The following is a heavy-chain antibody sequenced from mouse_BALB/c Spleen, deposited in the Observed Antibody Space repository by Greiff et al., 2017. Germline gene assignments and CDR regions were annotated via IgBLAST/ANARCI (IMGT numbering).Heavy chain of an antibody. Sequence: EVNLVESGGGLVQPKGSLKLSCAASGFTFNTYAMNWVRQAPGKGLEWVARIRSKSNNYATYYADSVKDRFTISRDDSQSMLYLQMNNLKTEDTAMYYCVGTGGPAYWGQGTLVTVSA. V-gene: IGHV10-1*02. CDR1: GFTFNTYA. D-gene: IGHD1-1*02. CDR2: IRSKSNNYAT. J-gene: IGHJ3*01. CDR3: VGTGGPAY.